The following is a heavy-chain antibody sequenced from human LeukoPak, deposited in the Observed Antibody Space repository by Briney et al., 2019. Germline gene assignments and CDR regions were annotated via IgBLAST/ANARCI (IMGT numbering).Heavy chain of an antibody. V-gene: IGHV1-18*01. CDR3: ARDLGWRDSSGSSDY. D-gene: IGHD3-22*01. CDR1: GYTFTSYG. CDR2: ISAYNGNT. Sequence: ASVKVSCKASGYTFTSYGISWVRQAPGQGLEWMGWISAYNGNTNYAQKLQGRATMTTDTSTSTAYMELRSLRSDDTAVYYCARDLGWRDSSGSSDYWGQGTLVTVSS. J-gene: IGHJ4*02.